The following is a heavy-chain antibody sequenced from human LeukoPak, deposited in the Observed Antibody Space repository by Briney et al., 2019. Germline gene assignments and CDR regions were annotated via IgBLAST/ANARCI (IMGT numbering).Heavy chain of an antibody. CDR1: GGTFSSYA. J-gene: IGHJ4*02. V-gene: IGHV1-69*13. CDR2: IIPIFGTA. D-gene: IGHD2-21*02. Sequence: AVKVSCKASGGTFSSYAISWVRQAPGQGLEWMGGIIPIFGTANYAQKFQGRVTITADESTSTAYMELSSLRSEDTAVYYCARAGSATAPYFDYWGQGTLVTGSS. CDR3: ARAGSATAPYFDY.